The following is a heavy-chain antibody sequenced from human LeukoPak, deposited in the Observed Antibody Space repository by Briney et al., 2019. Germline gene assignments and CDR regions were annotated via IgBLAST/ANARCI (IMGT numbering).Heavy chain of an antibody. J-gene: IGHJ4*02. CDR2: ISGSGGST. Sequence: GGSLRLSCAASGFTFSSYAMSWVRQAPGKGLEWVSAISGSGGSTYYADSVKGRFTISRDKSKNTLYLQMNSLRAEDTAVYYCAKDQGTVRPTTGSFDYWGQGTLVTVSS. V-gene: IGHV3-23*01. CDR3: AKDQGTVRPTTGSFDY. D-gene: IGHD1-26*01. CDR1: GFTFSSYA.